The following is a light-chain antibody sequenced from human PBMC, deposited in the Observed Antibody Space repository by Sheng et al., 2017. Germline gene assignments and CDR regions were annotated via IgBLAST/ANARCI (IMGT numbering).Light chain of an antibody. CDR2: DVS. CDR1: RSDVGAYNF. Sequence: QSDLTQPASVSGSPGQSITISCTGTRSDVGAYNFVSWYQQHPGKAPKLIIYDVSNRPSGISNRFSGSKSGNTASLTISGLQAEDEADYYCSSYTSSTTVVFGGGTKLTVL. V-gene: IGLV2-14*01. J-gene: IGLJ2*01. CDR3: SSYTSSTTVV.